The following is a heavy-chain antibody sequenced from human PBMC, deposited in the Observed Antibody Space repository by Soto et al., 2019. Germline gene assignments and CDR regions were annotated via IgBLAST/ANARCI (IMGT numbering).Heavy chain of an antibody. J-gene: IGHJ6*02. CDR1: GGSFSGFY. CDR3: ARETSQNVYSHYGMDV. Sequence: QVQLEQWGAGLLKPSETLFLTCAIYGGSFSGFYWSWIRQPPGKGLEWIGEINDSGTTNYNPSLKSRVTISADTSKTHFSLWLTSVTAADTAVYYCARETSQNVYSHYGMDVWGQGTTVFVSS. CDR2: INDSGTT. V-gene: IGHV4-34*02.